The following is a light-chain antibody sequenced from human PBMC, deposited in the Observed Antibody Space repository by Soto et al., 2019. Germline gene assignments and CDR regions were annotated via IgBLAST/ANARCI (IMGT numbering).Light chain of an antibody. CDR3: QQGNNWPLT. V-gene: IGKV3-11*01. J-gene: IGKJ4*01. CDR2: DAS. Sequence: IVLTQSPATLSLSPGERATLSCRASQSVSSYLAWYQKKPGQPPRLLIYDASNRATDIPARFSGSGSGTDVTLTISSLAPEDFAIYYCQQGNNWPLTFGGGTKVEIK. CDR1: QSVSSY.